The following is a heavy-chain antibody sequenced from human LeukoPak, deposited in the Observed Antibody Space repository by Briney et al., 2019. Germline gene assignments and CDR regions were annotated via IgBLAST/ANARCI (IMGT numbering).Heavy chain of an antibody. CDR1: GYSFINYG. CDR2: TSGDNVNT. Sequence: ASVKVSCKASGYSFINYGISWVRQARGQGLEWMGWTSGDNVNTYYAQKFLGRVTMTTETSTTTAYMELRSLRPDDTAVYYCVRDWEWKAARNLFDPWGQGTRVTVSS. D-gene: IGHD6-6*01. J-gene: IGHJ5*02. V-gene: IGHV1-18*01. CDR3: VRDWEWKAARNLFDP.